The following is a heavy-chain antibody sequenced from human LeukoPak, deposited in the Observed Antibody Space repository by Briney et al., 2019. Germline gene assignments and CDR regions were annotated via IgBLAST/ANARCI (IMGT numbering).Heavy chain of an antibody. CDR3: ARGGYSGYDPFDY. D-gene: IGHD5-12*01. CDR2: ISSSSTYT. J-gene: IGHJ4*02. CDR1: GFTFSDYY. V-gene: IGHV3-11*06. Sequence: GGSLRRSCAASGFTFSDYYMSWIRQAPGQGLEWVSYISSSSTYTRYADSVKGRFTISRDNAKNSLYLQMNSLRAEDTAVYYCARGGYSGYDPFDYWGQGTLVTVSS.